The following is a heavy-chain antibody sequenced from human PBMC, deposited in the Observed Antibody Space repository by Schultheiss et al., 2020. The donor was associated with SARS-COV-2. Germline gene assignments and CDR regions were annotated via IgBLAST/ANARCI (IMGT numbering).Heavy chain of an antibody. V-gene: IGHV3-30*18. CDR1: GFTFSSYG. CDR3: AKAFGSGYDSGWAYYYYGMDV. D-gene: IGHD5-12*01. CDR2: ISYDGSNK. J-gene: IGHJ6*02. Sequence: GGSLRLSCAASGFTFSSYGMHWVRQAPGKGLEWVAVISYDGSNKYYADSVKGRFTISRDNSKNTLYLQMNSLRAEDTAVYYCAKAFGSGYDSGWAYYYYGMDVWGQGTTVTVSS.